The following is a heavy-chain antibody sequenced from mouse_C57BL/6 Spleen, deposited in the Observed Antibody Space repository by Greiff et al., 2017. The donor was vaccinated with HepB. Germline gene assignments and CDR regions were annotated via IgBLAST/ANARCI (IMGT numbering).Heavy chain of an antibody. D-gene: IGHD2-4*01. V-gene: IGHV1-7*01. CDR3: ARVDYDGFAY. J-gene: IGHJ3*01. Sequence: QVQLKQSGAELAKPGASVKLSCKASGYTFTSYWMHWVKQRPGQGLEWIGYINPSSGYTKYNQKFKDKATLTGDKSSSTAYMQLSSLTYEDSAVYYCARVDYDGFAYWGQGTLVTVSA. CDR2: INPSSGYT. CDR1: GYTFTSYW.